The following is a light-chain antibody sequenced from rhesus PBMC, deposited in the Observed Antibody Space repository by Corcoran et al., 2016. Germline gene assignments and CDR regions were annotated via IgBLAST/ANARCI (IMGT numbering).Light chain of an antibody. CDR1: QGISDY. V-gene: IGKV1-36*02. CDR3: LQGYSTPPT. J-gene: IGKJ4*01. Sequence: DIQMTQSPSSLSASVGDRVTITCRASQGISDYLSWYQQKPGKAPKRLIYAATRLESGVPSRFSGIGSGTECTLTISSLQPEYFAAYYCLQGYSTPPTFDGGTKVELK. CDR2: AAT.